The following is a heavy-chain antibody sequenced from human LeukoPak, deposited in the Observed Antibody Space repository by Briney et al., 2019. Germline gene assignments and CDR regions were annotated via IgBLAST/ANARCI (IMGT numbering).Heavy chain of an antibody. CDR3: ATPGYSSGWYAY. J-gene: IGHJ4*02. Sequence: GTSLRLSCAASGFTFRSYAISWVRQAPGKGLEWVSVINNSGGITYYADSVKGRFTISSDNSKNTLYLQMNSLRAEDTAVYYCATPGYSSGWYAYWGQGTLVTVSS. D-gene: IGHD6-19*01. V-gene: IGHV3-23*01. CDR1: GFTFRSYA. CDR2: INNSGGIT.